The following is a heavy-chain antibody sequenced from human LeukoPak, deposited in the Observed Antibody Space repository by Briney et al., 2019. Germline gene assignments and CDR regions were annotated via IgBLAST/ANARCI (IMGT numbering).Heavy chain of an antibody. CDR3: AKDEVLYDSSGYPDC. Sequence: GRSLRLSCAASGFTFSSYGMHWVRQAPGKGLEWVAVIWYDGSNKYYADSVKGRFTISRDNSKNTLYLQINSLRAEDTAVYYCAKDEVLYDSSGYPDCWGQGTLVTVSS. J-gene: IGHJ4*02. V-gene: IGHV3-33*06. D-gene: IGHD3-22*01. CDR2: IWYDGSNK. CDR1: GFTFSSYG.